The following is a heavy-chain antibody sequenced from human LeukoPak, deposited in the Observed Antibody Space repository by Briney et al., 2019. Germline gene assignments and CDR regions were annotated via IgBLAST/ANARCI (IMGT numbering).Heavy chain of an antibody. D-gene: IGHD5-18*01. J-gene: IGHJ4*02. CDR1: GGSISSSSYY. CDR2: IYYSGST. Sequence: SETLFLTCTVSGGSISSSSYYWGWIRQPPGKGLEWIGSIYYSGSTYYNPSLKSRVTISVDTSKNQFSLKLSSVTAAGTAIYYCARGQGYGLLNALDDWGQGTLVTVSS. V-gene: IGHV4-39*01. CDR3: ARGQGYGLLNALDD.